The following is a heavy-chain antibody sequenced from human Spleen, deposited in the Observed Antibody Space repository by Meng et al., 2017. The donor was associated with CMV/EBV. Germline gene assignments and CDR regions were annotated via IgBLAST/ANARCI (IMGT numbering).Heavy chain of an antibody. J-gene: IGHJ4*02. Sequence: GESLKISCAASGFTFNGYNMNWVRQAPGKGLEWVASISTSSTYIFYTDSVKGRFTISRDNANSALYLQMDSLRVEDTAVYYCAREGRDLDYWGQGTLVTVSS. CDR3: AREGRDLDY. CDR2: ISTSSTYI. CDR1: GFTFNGYN. D-gene: IGHD3-10*01. V-gene: IGHV3-21*01.